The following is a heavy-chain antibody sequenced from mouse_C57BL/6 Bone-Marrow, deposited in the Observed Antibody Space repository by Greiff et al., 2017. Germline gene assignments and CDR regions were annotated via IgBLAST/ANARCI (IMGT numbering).Heavy chain of an antibody. CDR2: IWGVGST. CDR1: GFSLTSYG. V-gene: IGHV2-6*01. CDR3: ASRGVVGSWYFDV. Sequence: QVQLKQSGPGLVAPSQSLSITCTVSGFSLTSYGVDWVRQSPGKGLEWLGVIWGVGSTNYNSALNSRLSISKDNSKSQVFLKMNSLQTDDTAMYSWASRGVVGSWYFDVWGTGTTVTVSS. J-gene: IGHJ1*03. D-gene: IGHD1-1*01.